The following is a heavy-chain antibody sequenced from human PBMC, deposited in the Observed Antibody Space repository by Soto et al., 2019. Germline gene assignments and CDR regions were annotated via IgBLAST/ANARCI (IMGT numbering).Heavy chain of an antibody. CDR2: IYHNGTT. Sequence: LSLTCTVSGGSINSGNFYWSWIRQHPGKGLEWIGHIYHNGTTYYNPSLKSRVSISVDTSHNQFSLELRSVTAADTAVYYCARGLITGSHYSGGWYYFDSWGQGTQVTVPQ. D-gene: IGHD6-19*01. CDR1: GGSINSGNFY. J-gene: IGHJ4*02. CDR3: ARGLITGSHYSGGWYYFDS. V-gene: IGHV4-31*03.